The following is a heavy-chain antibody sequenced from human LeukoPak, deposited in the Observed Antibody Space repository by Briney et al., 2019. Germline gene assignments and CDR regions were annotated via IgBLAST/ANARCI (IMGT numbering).Heavy chain of an antibody. CDR2: IYPGDSDT. J-gene: IGHJ4*02. Sequence: GESLKISCKGSGYSFTSYWTGWVRQMPGKGLEWMGIIYPGDSDTRYSPSFQGQVTISADKSISTAYLQWSSLEASDTGIYYCARRGPSTEYFDHWGQGTLVTVSS. CDR3: ARRGPSTEYFDH. D-gene: IGHD3-16*01. V-gene: IGHV5-51*01. CDR1: GYSFTSYW.